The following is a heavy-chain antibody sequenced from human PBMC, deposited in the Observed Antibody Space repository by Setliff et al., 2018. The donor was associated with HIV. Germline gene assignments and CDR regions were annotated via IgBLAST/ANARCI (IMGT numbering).Heavy chain of an antibody. CDR3: ARRPLFGVVIASVAKMEFDY. D-gene: IGHD3-3*01. J-gene: IGHJ4*02. V-gene: IGHV4-4*02. Sequence: PSETLSLTCAVSGGSISTVKWWSWVRQPPGRGLEWIGEVYHTGSTNYNPSLKSRVITSIDKSKNQFSLKRSSVTAADTAVYYCARRPLFGVVIASVAKMEFDYWGQGTLVTVSS. CDR2: VYHTGST. CDR1: GGSISTVKW.